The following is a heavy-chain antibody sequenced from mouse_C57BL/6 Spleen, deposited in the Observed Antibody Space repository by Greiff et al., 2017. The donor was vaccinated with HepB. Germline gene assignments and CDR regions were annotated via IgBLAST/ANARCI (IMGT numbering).Heavy chain of an antibody. CDR1: GYTFTDYT. D-gene: IGHD2-4*01. CDR3: GRQIYDYAFDY. Sequence: QVQLQQSGADLVKPGASLKLSCKASGYTFTDYTIPWVKQTSGQGLEWIGCFYTGSGGIKYNEKFKDKGTLTADKTSSKVYMELSRLTSEDAAVYFCGRQIYDYAFDYWGQGTTLTVSS. CDR2: FYTGSGGI. V-gene: IGHV1-62-2*01. J-gene: IGHJ2*01.